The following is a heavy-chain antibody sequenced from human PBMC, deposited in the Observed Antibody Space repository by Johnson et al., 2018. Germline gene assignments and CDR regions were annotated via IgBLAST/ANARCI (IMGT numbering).Heavy chain of an antibody. Sequence: QVQLQESGGGVVQPGRSLRVSCAASGFIFSDFAMHWVRQAPGKGLEWVAVISYDGGHKTYADSVKGRFTISRDNSNNTLYLHINTLRAEDTAVYYCTRDRIKQMWLRCLGDAFDIWGQGTTVAVSP. D-gene: IGHD3-22*01. CDR2: ISYDGGHK. J-gene: IGHJ3*02. V-gene: IGHV3-30*03. CDR3: TRDRIKQMWLRCLGDAFDI. CDR1: GFIFSDFA.